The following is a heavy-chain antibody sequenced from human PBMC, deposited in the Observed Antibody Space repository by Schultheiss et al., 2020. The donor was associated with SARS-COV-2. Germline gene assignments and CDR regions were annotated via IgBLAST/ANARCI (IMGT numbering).Heavy chain of an antibody. D-gene: IGHD3-16*01. CDR2: INHSGST. CDR3: ARDLGV. J-gene: IGHJ4*02. Sequence: GSLRLSCAVYGGSFSGYYWSWIRQPPGKGLEWIGEINHSGSTNYNPSLKSRVTISVDTSKNQFSLKLSSVTAADTAVYYCARDLGVWGQGTLVTVSS. CDR1: GGSFSGYY. V-gene: IGHV4-34*01.